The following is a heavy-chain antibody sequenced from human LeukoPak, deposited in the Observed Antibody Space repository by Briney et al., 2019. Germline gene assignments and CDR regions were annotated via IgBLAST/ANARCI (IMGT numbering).Heavy chain of an antibody. D-gene: IGHD3-22*01. CDR1: GGSISSSSYY. V-gene: IGHV4-39*01. Sequence: SETLSLTCTVSGGSISSSSYYWGWIRQPPGKGLEWIGSIYYSGSTYYNPSLKSRVAISVDTSKNQFSLKLSSVTAADTAVYYCASLKNYYDSSGSIDYWGQGTLVTVSS. CDR3: ASLKNYYDSSGSIDY. CDR2: IYYSGST. J-gene: IGHJ4*02.